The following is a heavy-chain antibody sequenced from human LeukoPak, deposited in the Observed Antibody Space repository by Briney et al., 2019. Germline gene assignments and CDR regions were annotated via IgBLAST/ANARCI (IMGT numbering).Heavy chain of an antibody. J-gene: IGHJ4*02. CDR3: AVQRGGDGYNTFDY. Sequence: GGSLRLSCAASGFTFSSYAMSWVRQAPGKGLEWVSGLSGSGDDTDYADSVKGRFTISRDNSKNTVYLQMNSLRAEDTAVYYCAVQRGGDGYNTFDYWGQGTLVTV. CDR1: GFTFSSYA. CDR2: LSGSGDDT. V-gene: IGHV3-23*01. D-gene: IGHD5-24*01.